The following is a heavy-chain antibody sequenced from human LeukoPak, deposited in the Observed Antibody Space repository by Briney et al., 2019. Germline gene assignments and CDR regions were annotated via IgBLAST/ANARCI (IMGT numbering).Heavy chain of an antibody. CDR3: ARSKWDYGDYGTHWFDP. CDR2: INHSGST. J-gene: IGHJ5*02. D-gene: IGHD4-17*01. Sequence: SETLSLTCAVYGGSFSGYYWSWIRQPPGKGLEWIGEINHSGSTNYNPSLKSRVTISLDTSNNQFSLKLSSVTAADTAVYYCARSKWDYGDYGTHWFDPWGQGTLVTVSS. CDR1: GGSFSGYY. V-gene: IGHV4-34*01.